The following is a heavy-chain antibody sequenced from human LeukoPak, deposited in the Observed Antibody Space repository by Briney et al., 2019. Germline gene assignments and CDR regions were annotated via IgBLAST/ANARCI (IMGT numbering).Heavy chain of an antibody. Sequence: SETLSLTCSVSDDSITMYYWTWIRQPPGKGLEWIGYIYYSGSTNYNPSLKSRVTISVDTSKNQFSLKLSSVTAADTAVYYCASGDYVIDYWGQGTLVTVSS. CDR2: IYYSGST. CDR1: DDSITMYY. J-gene: IGHJ4*02. D-gene: IGHD4-17*01. CDR3: ASGDYVIDY. V-gene: IGHV4-59*01.